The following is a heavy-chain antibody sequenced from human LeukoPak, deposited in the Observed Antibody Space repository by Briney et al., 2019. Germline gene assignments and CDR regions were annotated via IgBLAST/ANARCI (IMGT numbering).Heavy chain of an antibody. CDR3: ANQRENYDFWSGYLDYYYMDV. CDR2: IYYSGST. CDR1: GGSISSGDYY. Sequence: KPSETLSLTCTVSGGSISSGDYYWSWIRQPPGKGLEWIGYIYYSGSTYYNPSLKSRVTISVDTSKNQFSLKLSSVTAADTAVYYCANQRENYDFWSGYLDYYYMDVWGKGTTVTVSS. J-gene: IGHJ6*03. D-gene: IGHD3-3*01. V-gene: IGHV4-30-4*08.